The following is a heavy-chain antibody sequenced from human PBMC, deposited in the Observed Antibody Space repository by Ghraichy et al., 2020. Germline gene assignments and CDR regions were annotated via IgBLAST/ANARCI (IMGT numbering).Heavy chain of an antibody. J-gene: IGHJ6*02. Sequence: GGSLRLSCAASGFTFSSYAMSWVRQAPGKGLEWVSAISGSGGSTYYADSVKGRFTISRDNSKNTLYLQMNSLRAEDTAVYYCAKSGYSYGYTYYYYYYGMDVWGQGTTVTVSS. D-gene: IGHD5-18*01. CDR1: GFTFSSYA. CDR3: AKSGYSYGYTYYYYYYGMDV. V-gene: IGHV3-23*01. CDR2: ISGSGGST.